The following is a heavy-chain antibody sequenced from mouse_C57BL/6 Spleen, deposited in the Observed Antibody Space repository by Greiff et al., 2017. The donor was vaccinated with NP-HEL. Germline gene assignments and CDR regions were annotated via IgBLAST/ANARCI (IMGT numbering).Heavy chain of an antibody. CDR3: ARWGDYDYAMDY. CDR2: INPSNGGT. Sequence: VQLQQSGTELVKPGASVKLSCKASGYTFTSYWMHWVKQRPGQGLEWIGNINPSNGGTNYNEKFKSKATLTVDKSSSTAYMPLSSLTSEDSAVYYCARWGDYDYAMDYWGQGTSVTVSS. CDR1: GYTFTSYW. D-gene: IGHD2-4*01. V-gene: IGHV1-53*01. J-gene: IGHJ4*01.